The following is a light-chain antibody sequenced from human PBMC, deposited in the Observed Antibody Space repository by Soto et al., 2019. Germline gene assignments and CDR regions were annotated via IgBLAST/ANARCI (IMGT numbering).Light chain of an antibody. CDR3: SSYVGNNNVV. Sequence: QSALTQPPSASGSPGQSVTISCTGTSSDVGSYTFVSWYQHYPGKAPKVLIYDVNKRPSGVPDRFSGSKSGNTASLTVSWLQSYDEADYFCSSYVGNNNVVFGGGTKLTVL. J-gene: IGLJ2*01. CDR2: DVN. V-gene: IGLV2-8*01. CDR1: SSDVGSYTF.